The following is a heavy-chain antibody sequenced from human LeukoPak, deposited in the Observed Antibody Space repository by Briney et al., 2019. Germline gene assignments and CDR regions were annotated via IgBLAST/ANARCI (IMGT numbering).Heavy chain of an antibody. V-gene: IGHV1-8*01. J-gene: IGHJ3*02. CDR3: ARGSYYDGSGYYYVAAFDI. D-gene: IGHD3-22*01. CDR2: MNPNSGNT. Sequence: ASVKVSCKASGYTFTSSDINWVRQATGQGLEWMGWMNPNSGNTVYAQKFQGRVTMTRSTSISTAYMELSSLRSEDTAVYYCARGSYYDGSGYYYVAAFDIWGQGTMVTVSS. CDR1: GYTFTSSD.